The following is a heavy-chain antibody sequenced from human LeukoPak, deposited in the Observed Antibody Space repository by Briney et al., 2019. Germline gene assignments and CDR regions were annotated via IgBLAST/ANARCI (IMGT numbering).Heavy chain of an antibody. CDR2: IYYSWST. D-gene: IGHD3-16*02. CDR1: GGSISSYY. J-gene: IGHJ4*02. Sequence: SETLSLTCTVSGGSISSYYWSWIRQLPGKGLEWIGYIYYSWSTNYNPSLKSRVTISVDTSKNQFSLKLSSVTAADTAVYYCARGSYYFDYWGQGTLVTVSS. CDR3: ARGSYYFDY. V-gene: IGHV4-59*01.